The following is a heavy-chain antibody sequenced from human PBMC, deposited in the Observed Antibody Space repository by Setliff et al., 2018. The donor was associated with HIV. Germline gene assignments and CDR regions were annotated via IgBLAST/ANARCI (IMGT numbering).Heavy chain of an antibody. Sequence: SETLSLTCAVSGGSISGSSDFWAWIRQPAGKRLEWIGRISISGDTNYNPSLKSRATMSLDTSKNQFSLKLNSVTAADTAMYYCARDPTTGVDYWGQGTLVTVSS. V-gene: IGHV4-61*02. CDR3: ARDPTTGVDY. CDR2: ISISGDT. D-gene: IGHD4-4*01. CDR1: GGSISGSSDF. J-gene: IGHJ4*02.